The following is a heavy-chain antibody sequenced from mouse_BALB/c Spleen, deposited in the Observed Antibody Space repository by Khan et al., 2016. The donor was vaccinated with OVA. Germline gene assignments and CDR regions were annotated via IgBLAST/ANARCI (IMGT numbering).Heavy chain of an antibody. J-gene: IGHJ2*01. CDR3: ARIKKIVATYFDY. V-gene: IGHV1S81*02. Sequence: VQLKQSGAELVKAGASVKMSCKASGYTFTSYWMHWVKQRLGQGLEWFAETNPTNGRTYYNEKFKSKATLTVDKSSSTAYMLLSGPTFEDSAVYYCARIKKIVATYFDYWGQGTTHTVSS. CDR1: GYTFTSYW. CDR2: TNPTNGRT. D-gene: IGHD1-1*01.